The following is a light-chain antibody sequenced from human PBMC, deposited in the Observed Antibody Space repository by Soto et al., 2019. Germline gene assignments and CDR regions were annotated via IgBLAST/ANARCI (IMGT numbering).Light chain of an antibody. CDR3: CSYAGGNTLI. J-gene: IGLJ2*01. V-gene: IGLV2-8*01. Sequence: QSVLAQPPSASGSPGQSVTISCTGTSSDVGAYIFVSWYQQHPGKAPKLMVYDVNRRPPGVPDRFFGSKSGNTASLTVSGLQAEDEADYYCCSYAGGNTLIFGGGTKVTVL. CDR1: SSDVGAYIF. CDR2: DVN.